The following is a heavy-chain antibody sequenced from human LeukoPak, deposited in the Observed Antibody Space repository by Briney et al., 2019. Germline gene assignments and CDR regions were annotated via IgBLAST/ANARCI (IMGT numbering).Heavy chain of an antibody. CDR2: INGDGSSI. J-gene: IGHJ5*02. D-gene: IGHD4-11*01. CDR3: ARGATVTRGWFDP. CDR1: GFTFSSYW. V-gene: IGHV3-74*01. Sequence: QAGGSLRLSCAASGFTFSSYWMHWVRQAPGKGLVWVSRINGDGSSIIYADSVKGRFTISGDNAKNTLYLQMNSLRAEDTAVFYCARGATVTRGWFDPWGQGTLVTVSS.